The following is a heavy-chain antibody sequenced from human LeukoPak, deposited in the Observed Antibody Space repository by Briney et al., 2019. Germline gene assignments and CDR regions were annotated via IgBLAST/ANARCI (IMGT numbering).Heavy chain of an antibody. J-gene: IGHJ6*02. V-gene: IGHV3-30*18. D-gene: IGHD3-16*02. CDR2: ISYDGSNK. CDR3: AKVPWGITFGGVIDPGHV. Sequence: PGRSLRLSCAASGFTFSSYGMHWVRQAPGKGLEWVAVISYDGSNKYYADSVKGRFTISRDNSKNTLYLQLNSLRAEDTAVYYCAKVPWGITFGGVIDPGHVWGQGTTVTVSS. CDR1: GFTFSSYG.